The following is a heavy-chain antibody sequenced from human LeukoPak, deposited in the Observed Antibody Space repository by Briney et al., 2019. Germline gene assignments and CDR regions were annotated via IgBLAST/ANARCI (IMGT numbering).Heavy chain of an antibody. V-gene: IGHV6-1*01. CDR2: TYYRSKWYN. J-gene: IGHJ4*02. Sequence: SQTLSLTCAISGDSVSGNSAAWNWIRQSPSRGLEWLGRTYYRSKWYNDYALSVKSRVTINPDTSKNQFSLQLNSVTPEDTAVYYCAREPEQQLVLSYFDYWGQGTLVTVSS. CDR3: AREPEQQLVLSYFDY. CDR1: GDSVSGNSAA. D-gene: IGHD6-13*01.